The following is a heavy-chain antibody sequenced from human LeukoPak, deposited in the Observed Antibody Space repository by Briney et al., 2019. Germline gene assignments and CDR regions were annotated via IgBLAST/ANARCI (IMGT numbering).Heavy chain of an antibody. Sequence: SETLSLTCTVSGGSISSSSYYWGWIRQPPEKGLEWIGEINHSGSTNYNPSLKSRVTISVDTSKNQFSLKLSSVTAADTAVYYCARRGSITIFGVVSDYYYYMDVWGKGTTFTVSS. CDR1: GGSISSSSYY. CDR2: INHSGST. V-gene: IGHV4-39*01. D-gene: IGHD3-3*01. J-gene: IGHJ6*03. CDR3: ARRGSITIFGVVSDYYYYMDV.